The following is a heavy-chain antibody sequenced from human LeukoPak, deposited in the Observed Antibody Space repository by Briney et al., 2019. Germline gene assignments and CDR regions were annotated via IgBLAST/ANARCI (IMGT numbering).Heavy chain of an antibody. CDR2: ISWNSGSI. CDR1: GFTYDDYA. D-gene: IGHD2-2*01. CDR3: AKDRYCSSTSCYYGFDP. Sequence: GGSLRLSCAASGFTYDDYAMHLVRQAPGKGLEWLSGISWNSGSIGYADSVKGRFTISRDNAKNSLYLQMNSLRAEDTALYYCAKDRYCSSTSCYYGFDPWGQGTLVTVSS. V-gene: IGHV3-9*01. J-gene: IGHJ5*02.